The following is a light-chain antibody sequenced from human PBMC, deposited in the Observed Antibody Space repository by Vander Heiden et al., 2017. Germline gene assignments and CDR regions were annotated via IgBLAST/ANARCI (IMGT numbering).Light chain of an antibody. Sequence: EIVMTQSPATLSVSPGERATLSCRASQSVSSNLAWYQQKPGQAPRLLIYGASTRATGIPARFSGSGSGIEFTLTISSLQSEDFAVYYCQQYNNWPLTFGPGTKVDIK. CDR2: GAS. CDR1: QSVSSN. V-gene: IGKV3-15*01. J-gene: IGKJ3*01. CDR3: QQYNNWPLT.